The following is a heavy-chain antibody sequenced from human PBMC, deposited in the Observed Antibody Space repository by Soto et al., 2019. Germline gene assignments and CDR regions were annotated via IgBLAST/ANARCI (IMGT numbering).Heavy chain of an antibody. D-gene: IGHD3-16*01. J-gene: IGHJ6*02. Sequence: QVQLVESGGGVVQPGRSLRLSCAASGFTFSSYGMHWVRQAPGKGLEWVAVISYDGSNKYYADSVKGRFTISRDNSKNTLYLQMNRLRAEDTAVYYCAKELIAPGVSYYYYGMDVWGQGTTVTVSS. CDR3: AKELIAPGVSYYYYGMDV. CDR1: GFTFSSYG. V-gene: IGHV3-30*18. CDR2: ISYDGSNK.